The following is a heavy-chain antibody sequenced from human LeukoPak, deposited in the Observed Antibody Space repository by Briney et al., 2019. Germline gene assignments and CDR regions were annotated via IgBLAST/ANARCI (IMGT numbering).Heavy chain of an antibody. D-gene: IGHD5-18*01. V-gene: IGHV1-2*02. CDR3: ASLDVDTALTENWFDP. CDR2: INPNSGGT. CDR1: GYTFTGYY. Sequence: ASVKVSCKASGYTFTGYYMHWVRQAPGQGLEWMGWINPNSGGTNYAQKFQGRVTMTRGTSISTAYMELSRLRSDDTAVYYCASLDVDTALTENWFDPWGQGTLVAVSS. J-gene: IGHJ5*02.